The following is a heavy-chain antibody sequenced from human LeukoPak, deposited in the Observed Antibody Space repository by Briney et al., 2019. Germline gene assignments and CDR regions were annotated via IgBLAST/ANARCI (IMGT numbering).Heavy chain of an antibody. Sequence: SVKVSCKASGGTFSSYAISWVRQAPGQGLEWMGRIIPILGIANYAQKFQGRVTITADKSTSTAYMELSSLRSGDTAVYYCARAPFSERRVGATDQVDYWGQGTLVTVSS. D-gene: IGHD1-26*01. J-gene: IGHJ4*02. V-gene: IGHV1-69*04. CDR1: GGTFSSYA. CDR3: ARAPFSERRVGATDQVDY. CDR2: IIPILGIA.